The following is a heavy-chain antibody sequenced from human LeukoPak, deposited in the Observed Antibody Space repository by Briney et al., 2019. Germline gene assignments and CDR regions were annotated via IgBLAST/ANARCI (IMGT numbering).Heavy chain of an antibody. CDR2: IVGHDDK. Sequence: SGPALVKPTQPLTLTCSFSGFSLSTPAMRVSWIRQPPGKALEGLARIVGHDDKFYRTCLRTRLTISKDTSKDQVVLTMTHMDPVDTGTYYCARMAYSGSYWTSFDYWGKGTLVIVSS. V-gene: IGHV2-70*04. CDR3: ARMAYSGSYWTSFDY. J-gene: IGHJ4*02. D-gene: IGHD1-26*01. CDR1: GFSLSTPAMR.